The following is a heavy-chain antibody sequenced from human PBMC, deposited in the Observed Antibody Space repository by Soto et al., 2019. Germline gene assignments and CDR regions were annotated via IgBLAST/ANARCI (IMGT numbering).Heavy chain of an antibody. CDR1: GFTFDDYA. J-gene: IGHJ6*02. CDR2: TSWNSGSI. V-gene: IGHV3-9*01. D-gene: IGHD2-2*02. Sequence: GGSLRLSCAASGFTFDDYAMHWVRQAPGKGLEWVSGTSWNSGSIGYADSVKGRFTISRDNAKNSLYLQMNSLRAEDTALYYCAKDIFRGIVVVPAAIRLRYYYYGMDVWGQGTTVTVSS. CDR3: AKDIFRGIVVVPAAIRLRYYYYGMDV.